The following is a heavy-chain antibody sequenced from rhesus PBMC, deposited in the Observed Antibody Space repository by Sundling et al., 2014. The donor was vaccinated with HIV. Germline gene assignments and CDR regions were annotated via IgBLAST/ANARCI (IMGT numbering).Heavy chain of an antibody. CDR3: AREVGGYWSHVVYGLDS. D-gene: IGHD3-22*01. V-gene: IGHV4S9*01. CDR1: GGSISDYYY. Sequence: QVQLQESGPGLVRPSETLSLTCAVSGGSISDYYYWNWIRQPPGKGLEWIGFISGNTGNADYNPSLKSRVTISADTSKNLFSLKLNSATAADTAVYYCAREVGGYWSHVVYGLDSWGQGVVVTVSS. CDR2: ISGNTGNA. J-gene: IGHJ6*01.